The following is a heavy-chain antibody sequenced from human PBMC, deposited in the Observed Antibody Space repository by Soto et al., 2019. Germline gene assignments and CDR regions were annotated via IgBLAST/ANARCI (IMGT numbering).Heavy chain of an antibody. CDR1: GFTFSSYS. CDR3: ARGLERHDAFDI. Sequence: PGGSLRLSCAASGFTFSSYSMNWVRQAPGKGLEWVSSISSSSSYIYYADSVKGRFTISRDNAKNSLYLQMNSLRAEDTAVYYCARGLERHDAFDIWGQGTMVTVSS. CDR2: ISSSSSYI. D-gene: IGHD1-1*01. V-gene: IGHV3-21*01. J-gene: IGHJ3*02.